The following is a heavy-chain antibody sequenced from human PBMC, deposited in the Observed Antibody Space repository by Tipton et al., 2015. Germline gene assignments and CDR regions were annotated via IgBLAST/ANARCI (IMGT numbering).Heavy chain of an antibody. D-gene: IGHD3-10*01. CDR2: INHSGST. J-gene: IGHJ6*02. CDR1: GGSFSGYY. CDR3: ASLAYRLVTMLRGDFYYYYGMDV. V-gene: IGHV4-34*01. Sequence: TLSLTCAVYGGSFSGYYWSWIRQPPGKGLEWIGEINHSGSTNYNPSLKSRVTISVDTSKNQFSLKLTSVTAADTAVYYCASLAYRLVTMLRGDFYYYYGMDVWGQGTTVTVSS.